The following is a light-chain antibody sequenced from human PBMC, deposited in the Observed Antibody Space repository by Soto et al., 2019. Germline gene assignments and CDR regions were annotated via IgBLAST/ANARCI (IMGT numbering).Light chain of an antibody. CDR2: DAS. CDR3: QQRGNWPPIT. J-gene: IGKJ5*01. V-gene: IGKV3-11*01. CDR1: QSVSRF. Sequence: ETVLTQSPATLSLSPGERAALYCRASQSVSRFLAWYQQKPSQAPRLLIYDASNRATGIPARFSGSGSGTDFTLTISSLEPEDFAVYYCQQRGNWPPITFGQGTRLDIK.